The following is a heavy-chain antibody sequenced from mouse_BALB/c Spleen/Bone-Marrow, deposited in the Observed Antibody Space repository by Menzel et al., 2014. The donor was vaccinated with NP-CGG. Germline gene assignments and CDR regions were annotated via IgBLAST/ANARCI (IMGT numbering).Heavy chain of an antibody. CDR1: GYTFTSYY. D-gene: IGHD5-1-1*01. CDR3: TRIPH. V-gene: IGHV1S81*02. J-gene: IGHJ4*01. Sequence: QVQLKESGAELVKHGASVKLSCKASGYTFTSYYMYWVKQRPGQGLEWIGEINPSNGGTNFNEKFKSRATLTVDKSSSTTYMQLSRLTSEDSAVYYCTRIPHWGQGTTVTVSS. CDR2: INPSNGGT.